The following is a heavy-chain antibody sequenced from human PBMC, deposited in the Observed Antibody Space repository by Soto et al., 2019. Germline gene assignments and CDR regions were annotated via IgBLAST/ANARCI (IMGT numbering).Heavy chain of an antibody. D-gene: IGHD6-13*01. CDR3: ARTASGYSSSWYGSYYYYCMDV. CDR1: GGTFSSYA. Sequence: SVKVSCKASGGTFSSYAISWVRQAPGQGLEWMGGIIPIFGTANYAQKIQGRVTITADESTSTAYMELSSLRSEDTAVYYCARTASGYSSSWYGSYYYYCMDVWGQGTTVTVSS. V-gene: IGHV1-69*13. CDR2: IIPIFGTA. J-gene: IGHJ6*02.